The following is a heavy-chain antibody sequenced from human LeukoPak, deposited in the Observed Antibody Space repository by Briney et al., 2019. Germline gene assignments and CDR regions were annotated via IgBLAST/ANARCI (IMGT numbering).Heavy chain of an antibody. CDR1: DGSISSYY. CDR3: ARDYSSSWFRPYYYYGMDV. V-gene: IGHV4-4*07. CDR2: IYTSGST. J-gene: IGHJ6*02. D-gene: IGHD6-13*01. Sequence: SETLSLTCSISDGSISSYYWNWIRQSPGKGLEWIGRIYTSGSTNYNPSLKSRVTMSVDTSKNQSSLKLSSVTAADTAVYYCARDYSSSWFRPYYYYGMDVWGQGTTVTVSS.